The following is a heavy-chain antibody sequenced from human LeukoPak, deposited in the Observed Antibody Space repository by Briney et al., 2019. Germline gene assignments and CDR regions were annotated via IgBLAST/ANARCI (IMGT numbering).Heavy chain of an antibody. CDR2: IYPGDSDT. V-gene: IGHV5-51*01. Sequence: RGESLKISCKGSGYSFTSYWIGWVRQMPGKGLEWMGIIYPGDSDTRYSQSFQGQVTISADKSISTAYLQWSSLKASDTAMYYCARFKGSYYFSFDYWGQGTLVTVSS. D-gene: IGHD1-26*01. J-gene: IGHJ4*02. CDR3: ARFKGSYYFSFDY. CDR1: GYSFTSYW.